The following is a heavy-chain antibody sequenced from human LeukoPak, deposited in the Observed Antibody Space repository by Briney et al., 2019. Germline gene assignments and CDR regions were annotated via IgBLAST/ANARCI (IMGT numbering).Heavy chain of an antibody. D-gene: IGHD5-18*01. CDR1: GYTFTSYG. V-gene: IGHV1-2*02. CDR3: ARVFGDEADTAMVTGY. Sequence: ASVKVSCKASGYTFTSYGFTWVRQAPGQGLEWMGWINPNSGGTNYAQKFQGRVTMTRDTSISTAYMELSRLRSDDTAVYYCARVFGDEADTAMVTGYWGQGTLVTVSS. CDR2: INPNSGGT. J-gene: IGHJ4*02.